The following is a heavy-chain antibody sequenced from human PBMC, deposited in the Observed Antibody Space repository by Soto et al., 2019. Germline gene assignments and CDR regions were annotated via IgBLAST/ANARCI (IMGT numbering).Heavy chain of an antibody. CDR3: AKRPLTAAGFDY. Sequence: EVQLLESGGGLVQPGGSLRLSCAASGFTFSNYVMTWVRQAPGKGLEWVSVITGSRGGTYFVDSVKGRFTISRDNSKNTVYLQMNSLRAEDTAVYYCAKRPLTAAGFDYWGQGTLVTVSS. J-gene: IGHJ4*02. V-gene: IGHV3-23*01. CDR1: GFTFSNYV. D-gene: IGHD6-13*01. CDR2: ITGSRGGT.